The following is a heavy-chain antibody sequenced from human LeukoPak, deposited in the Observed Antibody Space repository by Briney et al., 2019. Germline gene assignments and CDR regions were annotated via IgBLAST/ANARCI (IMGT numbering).Heavy chain of an antibody. CDR1: GFTFSSYA. CDR2: ISYDGSNK. J-gene: IGHJ4*02. V-gene: IGHV3-30-3*01. D-gene: IGHD4-17*01. CDR3: ARYYGDYLSYFDY. Sequence: GGSLRLSCAASGFTFSSYAMHWVRQAPGKGLEWVAVISYDGSNKYYADSVKGRFTISRDNSKNTLYLQMNSLRAEDTAVYYCARYYGDYLSYFDYWGQGTLVTVSS.